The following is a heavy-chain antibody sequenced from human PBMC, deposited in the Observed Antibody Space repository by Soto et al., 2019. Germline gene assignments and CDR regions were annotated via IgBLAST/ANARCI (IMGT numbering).Heavy chain of an antibody. D-gene: IGHD7-27*01. CDR3: AREKNWGDNYYGMDV. CDR2: IKQDGSVK. J-gene: IGHJ6*02. CDR1: GFTLGSYW. V-gene: IGHV3-7*03. Sequence: SLRLSCAASGFTLGSYWMSWVRQAPGKGLEWVANIKQDGSVKNYVDSVKGRFTISRDNAKNSLYLQMNSLRVEDTAVYSCAREKNWGDNYYGMDVGGQGTTVTVSS.